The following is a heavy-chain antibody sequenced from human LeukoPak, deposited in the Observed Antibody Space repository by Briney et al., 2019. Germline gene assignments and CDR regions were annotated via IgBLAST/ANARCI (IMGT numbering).Heavy chain of an antibody. CDR1: GGSISTYY. D-gene: IGHD4-17*01. CDR3: ARVLGGSDYGSWYFDY. J-gene: IGHJ4*02. Sequence: KPSETLSLTCTVSGGSISTYYWSWIRQPPGKGLEWIGYIYNSGSTSYNPSLKSRVTISVDTSKNQFSLKLSSVTAADTAVYYCARVLGGSDYGSWYFDYWGQGTLVTVSS. V-gene: IGHV4-59*01. CDR2: IYNSGST.